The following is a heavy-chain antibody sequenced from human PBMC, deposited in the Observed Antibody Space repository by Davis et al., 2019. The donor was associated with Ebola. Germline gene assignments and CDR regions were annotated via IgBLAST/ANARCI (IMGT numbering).Heavy chain of an antibody. CDR2: LGTSADT. D-gene: IGHD1-26*01. CDR3: VKDTSNIWFDI. CDR1: GFIFSSYV. J-gene: IGHJ3*02. V-gene: IGHV3-23*01. Sequence: GESLKISCAASGFIFSSYVMSWVRQAPGKGLEWVSTLGTSADTYYADSVKGRFTISRDNSKNTLYLQMNGLRVEDMAIYFCVKDTSNIWFDIWGQGTMVTVSS.